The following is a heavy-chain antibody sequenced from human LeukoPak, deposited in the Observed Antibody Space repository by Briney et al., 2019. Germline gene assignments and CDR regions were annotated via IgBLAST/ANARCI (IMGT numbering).Heavy chain of an antibody. Sequence: SETLSLTCTVSGGSINRSSYYWGWIRQPPGKGLEWIGSIYYSGSTYYNPSLKSRVTISVDTSKNQFSLKLSSVTAADTAVYYCARSYYDYVWGSYRYYTPFDYWGQGTLVTVSS. CDR3: ARSYYDYVWGSYRYYTPFDY. V-gene: IGHV4-39*01. CDR1: GGSINRSSYY. D-gene: IGHD3-16*02. J-gene: IGHJ4*02. CDR2: IYYSGST.